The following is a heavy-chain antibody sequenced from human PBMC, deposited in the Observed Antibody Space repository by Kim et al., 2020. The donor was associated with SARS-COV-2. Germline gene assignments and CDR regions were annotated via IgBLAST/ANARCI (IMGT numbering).Heavy chain of an antibody. CDR2: ISYSGDAT. CDR3: AKSLEGRIGDCLDS. V-gene: IGHV3-23*01. Sequence: GGSLRLSCAASGFTFSNYALSWVRQAPGKGLEWVSFISYSGDATHYAASVKGRFSISRDNSNTLYLQMNGLRAEDTAMYYWAKSLEGRIGDCLDSWGQGTLVTVSS. J-gene: IGHJ4*02. D-gene: IGHD2-21*01. CDR1: GFTFSNYA.